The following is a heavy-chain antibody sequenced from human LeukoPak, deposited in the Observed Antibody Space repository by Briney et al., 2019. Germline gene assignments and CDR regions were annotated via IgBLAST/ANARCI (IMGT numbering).Heavy chain of an antibody. CDR1: GFTVSSNY. Sequence: GGSLRLSCAASGFTVSSNYMSWVRQAPGKGLEWVSYISSTSTHIYYADSVKGRFTISRDNAKSSLFLQMNSLRAEDTAVYYCARDPAAFELTFYYYYGLDVWGQGTTVTVSS. D-gene: IGHD1-26*01. V-gene: IGHV3-21*01. J-gene: IGHJ6*02. CDR2: ISSTSTHI. CDR3: ARDPAAFELTFYYYYGLDV.